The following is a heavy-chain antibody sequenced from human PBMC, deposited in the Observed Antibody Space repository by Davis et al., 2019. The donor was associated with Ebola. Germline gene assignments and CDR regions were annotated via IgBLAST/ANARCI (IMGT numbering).Heavy chain of an antibody. Sequence: PGGSLRLSCAASGFSFSTHYMYWVRQAPGKGLVWVSRINTDGRTTAYADSVKGRFTISRDNAKNTLYLQMNSLRVDDTAVYYCAKDLILQYYYDSSGLGGVFDYWGQGTLVTVSS. J-gene: IGHJ4*02. CDR1: GFSFSTHY. CDR3: AKDLILQYYYDSSGLGGVFDY. CDR2: INTDGRTT. D-gene: IGHD3-22*01. V-gene: IGHV3-74*01.